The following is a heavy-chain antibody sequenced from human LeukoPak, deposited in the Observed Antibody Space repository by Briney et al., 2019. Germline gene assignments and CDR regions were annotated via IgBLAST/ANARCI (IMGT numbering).Heavy chain of an antibody. V-gene: IGHV3-66*02. CDR1: GVPFSSNY. Sequence: PGGSLSLSCAASGVPFSSNYMSWVRQAPGKGLEWVSVIYSGGSTYYADSVKGRFTISRDNSKNTLYLQMNSLRAEDTAVYYCAREHALRWSRFDYWGQGTLVTVSS. J-gene: IGHJ4*02. CDR2: IYSGGST. D-gene: IGHD4-23*01. CDR3: AREHALRWSRFDY.